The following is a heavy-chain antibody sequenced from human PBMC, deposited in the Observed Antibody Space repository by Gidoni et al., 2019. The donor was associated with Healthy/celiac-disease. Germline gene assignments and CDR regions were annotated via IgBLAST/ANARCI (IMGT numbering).Heavy chain of an antibody. Sequence: QVQLVESGEGVVQPGRSLRLSCAASGLTFSSYAMHWVRQAPGKGVEWVAVISYDGSNKYYADSVKGRFTISRDNSKNTLYLQMNSLRAEDTAVYYCTRADNWSYYYGMDVWGQGTTVTVSS. CDR3: TRADNWSYYYGMDV. CDR2: ISYDGSNK. V-gene: IGHV3-30*01. CDR1: GLTFSSYA. D-gene: IGHD1-20*01. J-gene: IGHJ6*02.